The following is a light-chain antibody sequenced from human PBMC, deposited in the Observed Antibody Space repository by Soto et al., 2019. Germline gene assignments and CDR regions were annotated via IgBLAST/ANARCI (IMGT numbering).Light chain of an antibody. CDR2: GAS. J-gene: IGKJ1*01. CDR1: QSVSSRF. Sequence: EIVLTQSPGTLSLSPGERATLSCRASQSVSSRFLAWYQQKPGQAPKVLIYGASTRATGIPDRFSGSGSGTDFTLTISRLEPDDFAVYYCQQYERSRTFGQGTKVEMK. CDR3: QQYERSRT. V-gene: IGKV3-20*01.